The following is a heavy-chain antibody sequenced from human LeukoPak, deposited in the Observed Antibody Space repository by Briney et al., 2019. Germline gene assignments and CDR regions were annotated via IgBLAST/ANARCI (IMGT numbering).Heavy chain of an antibody. D-gene: IGHD5-12*01. CDR2: IYHSGST. CDR3: ARVQRGYSGRTTPQNNWFDP. Sequence: KPSETLSLTCTVSGYSISSGYYWGGIRQPPGKGLEWIGSIYHSGSTYYNPSLKSRVTISVDTSKNQFSLKLSSVTAADTAVYYCARVQRGYSGRTTPQNNWFDPWGQGTLVTVSS. J-gene: IGHJ5*02. V-gene: IGHV4-38-2*02. CDR1: GYSISSGYY.